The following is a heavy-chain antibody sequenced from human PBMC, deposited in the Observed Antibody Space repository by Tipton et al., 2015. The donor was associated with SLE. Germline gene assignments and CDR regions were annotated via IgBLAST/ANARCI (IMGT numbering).Heavy chain of an antibody. CDR1: GYSFTSFW. V-gene: IGHV5-51*01. D-gene: IGHD3-10*01. Sequence: QLVQSGAEVKKPGESLKISCKGSGYSFTSFWIGWVRQMPGKGLEWMGIIYPGDSDTRYSPSFQGQVTISADKSISTAYLQWSSLKASDTAMYYCARQGPISMVRGVIISGYYYYGMDVWGQGTTVTVSS. CDR2: IYPGDSDT. CDR3: ARQGPISMVRGVIISGYYYYGMDV. J-gene: IGHJ6*02.